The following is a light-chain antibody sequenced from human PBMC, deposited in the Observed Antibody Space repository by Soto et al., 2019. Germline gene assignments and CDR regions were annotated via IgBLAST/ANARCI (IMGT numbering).Light chain of an antibody. CDR2: DVS. CDR3: TSYTTTGTYV. CDR1: SSDVGDYNY. V-gene: IGLV2-14*01. Sequence: QSVLPQPASVSGSPGQSITISCTGTSSDVGDYNYVSWYQQHPGKAPKLMIYDVSSRPSGVSDRFSGSKSGNTASLTISGLQAEDEADYYCTSYTTTGTYVFATGTKVTVL. J-gene: IGLJ1*01.